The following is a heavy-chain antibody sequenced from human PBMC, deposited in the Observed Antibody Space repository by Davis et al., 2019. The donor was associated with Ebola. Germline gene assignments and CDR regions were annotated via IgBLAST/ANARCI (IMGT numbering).Heavy chain of an antibody. CDR1: GYTFTSYD. CDR3: ARGGTTVTTLLGY. J-gene: IGHJ4*02. CDR2: INPSGGST. V-gene: IGHV1-46*01. D-gene: IGHD4-17*01. Sequence: ASVKVSCKASGYTFTSYDINWVRQATGQGLEWMGIINPSGGSTSYAQKFQGRVTMTRDTSTSTVYMELSSLRSEDTAVYYCARGGTTVTTLLGYWGQGTLVTVSS.